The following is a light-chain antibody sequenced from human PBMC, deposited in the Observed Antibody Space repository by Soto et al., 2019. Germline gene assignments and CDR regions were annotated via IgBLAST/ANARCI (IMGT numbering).Light chain of an antibody. CDR2: AVF. CDR3: QQLKSYPIT. Sequence: DIQLTQSPSFLSASVGDRVTITCRASQGLSSYLAWYQQKPGKAPNLLIYAVFTLQSGVPSRFSGSGSGTEFTLTISSLQPEDFATYYCQQLKSYPITFGQGTRLEIK. V-gene: IGKV1-9*01. CDR1: QGLSSY. J-gene: IGKJ5*01.